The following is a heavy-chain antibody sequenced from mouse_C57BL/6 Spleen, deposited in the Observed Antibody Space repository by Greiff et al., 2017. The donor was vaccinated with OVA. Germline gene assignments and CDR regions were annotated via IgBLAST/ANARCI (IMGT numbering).Heavy chain of an antibody. J-gene: IGHJ4*01. CDR1: GFTFSDYG. D-gene: IGHD1-3*01. CDR3: ARRSLYSAMDY. Sequence: EVKVVESGGGLVKPGGSLKLSCAASGFTFSDYGMHWVRQAPEKGLEWVAYISSGSSTIYYADTVKGRFTISRDNAKNTLFLQMTSLRSEDTAMYYCARRSLYSAMDYWGQGTSVTVSS. CDR2: ISSGSSTI. V-gene: IGHV5-17*01.